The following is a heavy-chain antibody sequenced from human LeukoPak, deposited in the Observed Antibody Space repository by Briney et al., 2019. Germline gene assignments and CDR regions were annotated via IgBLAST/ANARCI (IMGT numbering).Heavy chain of an antibody. CDR3: AREGYYYDSSRAFDI. V-gene: IGHV1-8*02. CDR2: MNPNSGNT. CDR1: GGTFSRYA. D-gene: IGHD3-22*01. Sequence: ASVKVSCKASGGTFSRYAISLVRQAPGEGLEWMGWMNPNSGNTGYAQKFQGRVTMTRNTSISTAYMELSSLRSEDTAVYYCAREGYYYDSSRAFDIWGQGTMVTVSS. J-gene: IGHJ3*02.